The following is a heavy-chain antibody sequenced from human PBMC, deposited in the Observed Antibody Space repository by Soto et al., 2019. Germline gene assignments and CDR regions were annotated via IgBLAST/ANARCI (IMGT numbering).Heavy chain of an antibody. CDR1: GFSFSSFS. V-gene: IGHV3-48*04. CDR3: ARLGDYGSGSY. CDR2: ISGGGTTT. D-gene: IGHD3-10*01. J-gene: IGHJ4*02. Sequence: EVHLVESGGDLVQPGGSLRLSCAASGFSFSSFSMNWVRQAPGKGLEWVSYISGGGTTTYYADSVKGRFTISRDDAKNPLHLQMNSLQAEDTAVYYCARLGDYGSGSYWGQGTLVTVSS.